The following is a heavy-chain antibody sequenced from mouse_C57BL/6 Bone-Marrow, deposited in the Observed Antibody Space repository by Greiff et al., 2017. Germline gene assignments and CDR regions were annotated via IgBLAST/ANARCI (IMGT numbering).Heavy chain of an antibody. CDR1: GYTFTSYW. J-gene: IGHJ2*01. D-gene: IGHD1-2*01. CDR2: IHPNSGST. Sequence: QVQLQQPGAELVKPGASVKLSCKASGYTFTSYWMHWVKQRPGQGLEWIGMIHPNSGSTNYNEKFKSKATLTVDQSSSTAYMQLSSLTSEDSAVYYCARSGYYGPGYYFDYWGQGTTLTVSS. V-gene: IGHV1-64*01. CDR3: ARSGYYGPGYYFDY.